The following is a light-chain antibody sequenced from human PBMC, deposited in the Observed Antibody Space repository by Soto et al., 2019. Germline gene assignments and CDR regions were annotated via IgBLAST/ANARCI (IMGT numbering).Light chain of an antibody. CDR1: QGIGSY. Sequence: DIQVTQSPSSLSASVGDRVTITCRASQGIGSYLSWFQQKPGKAPKRLIYAASSLQSGVPSSFSGSGSGKEFTLTISSLQPEDFATHYSLQHSDYPYTFGQGTKVEIX. V-gene: IGKV1-17*01. CDR2: AAS. CDR3: LQHSDYPYT. J-gene: IGKJ2*01.